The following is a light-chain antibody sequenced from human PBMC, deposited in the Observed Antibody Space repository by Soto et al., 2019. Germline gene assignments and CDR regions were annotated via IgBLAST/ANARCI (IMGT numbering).Light chain of an antibody. CDR3: QQLYSFPRT. J-gene: IGKJ4*01. CDR2: DAS. CDR1: QDFSNF. Sequence: DIQLTQSPSFLSASIGDRVTITCRASQDFSNFLAWYQQKPGRAPKLLMYDASTLQSGVPSRFSGSGSGTEFSLTISSLQPEDFATYYCQQLYSFPRTFGGGTKVEIK. V-gene: IGKV1-9*01.